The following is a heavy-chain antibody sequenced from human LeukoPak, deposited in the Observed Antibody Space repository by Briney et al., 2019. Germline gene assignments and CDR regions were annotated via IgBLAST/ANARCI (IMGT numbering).Heavy chain of an antibody. V-gene: IGHV3-21*01. CDR3: AREVDIRYFDY. J-gene: IGHJ4*02. D-gene: IGHD2-15*01. CDR1: GFTFSSYS. CDR2: ISSSSSYI. Sequence: GGSLRLSCAASGFTFSSYSMNWVRQASGKGLEWVSSISSSSSYIYYADLVKGRFTISRDNAKNSLYLQMNSLRAEDTAVYYSAREVDIRYFDYWGQGTLVTVSS.